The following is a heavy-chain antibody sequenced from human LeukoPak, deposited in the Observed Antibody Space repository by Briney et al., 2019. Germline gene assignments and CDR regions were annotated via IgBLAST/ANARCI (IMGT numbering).Heavy chain of an antibody. Sequence: SETLSLTCTVSGGSINSYFWTWIRQPAGKGLECLGRFHPSGRTNYNPSLKSRLTMSIDTSKNQFSLKLTSVTAADTAVYYCARDGALDYGDYWYFDLWGRGTLVTVSS. V-gene: IGHV4-4*07. CDR2: FHPSGRT. D-gene: IGHD4-17*01. J-gene: IGHJ2*01. CDR1: GGSINSYF. CDR3: ARDGALDYGDYWYFDL.